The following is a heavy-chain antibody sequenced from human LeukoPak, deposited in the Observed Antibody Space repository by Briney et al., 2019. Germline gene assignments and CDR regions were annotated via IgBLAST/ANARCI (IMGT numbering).Heavy chain of an antibody. CDR1: GYAFTSYG. D-gene: IGHD3-10*01. CDR3: ARIRAMVHFLDY. J-gene: IGHJ4*02. V-gene: IGHV1-18*01. Sequence: ASVKVSCKASGYAFTSYGISWVRQAPGQGLEWMGWISAYNGNTNYAQKLQGRVTMTTDTSTSTAYMELRSLRSDDTAVYYCARIRAMVHFLDYWGQGTLVTVSS. CDR2: ISAYNGNT.